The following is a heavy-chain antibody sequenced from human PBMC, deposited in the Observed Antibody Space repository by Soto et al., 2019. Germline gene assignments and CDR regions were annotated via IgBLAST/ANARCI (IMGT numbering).Heavy chain of an antibody. CDR1: GGSISSSSYY. V-gene: IGHV4-39*01. D-gene: IGHD3-22*01. J-gene: IGHJ4*02. Sequence: SETLSLTCTVSGGSISSSSYYWGWIRQPPGKGLEWIGSIYYSGSTYYNPSLKSRVTISVDTSKNQFSLKLSSVTAADTAVYYCARHERYYDSSGYHGYFDYWGQGTLVTVSS. CDR2: IYYSGST. CDR3: ARHERYYDSSGYHGYFDY.